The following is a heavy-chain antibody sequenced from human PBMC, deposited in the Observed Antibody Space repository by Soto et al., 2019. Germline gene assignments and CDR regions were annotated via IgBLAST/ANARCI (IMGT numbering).Heavy chain of an antibody. CDR1: GYTFTSYY. CDR2: IHPSGGST. D-gene: IGHD5-18*01. V-gene: IGHV1-46*01. CDR3: GRDRYSNGYLGERRSYYYYGMDV. J-gene: IGHJ6*02. Sequence: ASVKVSCKASGYTFTSYYMHWVRQAPGQGLEWMGIIHPSGGSTSYAQKFQSRVTMTRDTSTSTVYMELSSLRSEDTAVYYCGRDRYSNGYLGERRSYYYYGMDVWG.